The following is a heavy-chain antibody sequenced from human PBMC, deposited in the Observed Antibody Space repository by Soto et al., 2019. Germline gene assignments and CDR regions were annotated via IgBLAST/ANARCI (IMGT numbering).Heavy chain of an antibody. CDR2: IWYDGSTK. CDR1: GITFSNYG. CDR3: ARVLSGSINSYYMDV. V-gene: IGHV3-33*01. J-gene: IGHJ6*03. Sequence: QVQLVESGGGVVQPGSSLRLSCAASGITFSNYGIHWVRQAPGKGLEWVAVIWYDGSTKYYADSVKGRFTISRDNSKNTLYLQMNSLRAEDTAVYYCARVLSGSINSYYMDVWGKGTTVTVS. D-gene: IGHD1-26*01.